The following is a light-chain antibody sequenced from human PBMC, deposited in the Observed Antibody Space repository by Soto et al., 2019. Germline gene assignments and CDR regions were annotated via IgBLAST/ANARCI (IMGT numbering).Light chain of an antibody. CDR1: QSVLYSSNNKNY. J-gene: IGKJ1*01. Sequence: DIVMTQSPDSLAVSLGERATINCKSSQSVLYSSNNKNYLAWYQQKPRQPPKLLIYWASTRESGVPDRFSGSGSGTDFTLTICSLQAEDVAVYYCQQYYSTPWKFGQGTKVEIK. CDR3: QQYYSTPWK. CDR2: WAS. V-gene: IGKV4-1*01.